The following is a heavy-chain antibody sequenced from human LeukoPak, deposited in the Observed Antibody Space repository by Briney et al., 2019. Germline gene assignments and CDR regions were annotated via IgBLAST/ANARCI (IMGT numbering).Heavy chain of an antibody. Sequence: PGGSLRLSCAASGFTFSSYAMSWVRQAPGKGLEWVSAISGSGGSTYYADSVKGRFTISRDNAKNSLYLQMNSLRAEDTAVYYCARGTKGPSGRRSYYYYMDVWGKGTTVTVSS. CDR3: ARGTKGPSGRRSYYYYMDV. D-gene: IGHD1-14*01. V-gene: IGHV3-23*01. J-gene: IGHJ6*03. CDR1: GFTFSSYA. CDR2: ISGSGGST.